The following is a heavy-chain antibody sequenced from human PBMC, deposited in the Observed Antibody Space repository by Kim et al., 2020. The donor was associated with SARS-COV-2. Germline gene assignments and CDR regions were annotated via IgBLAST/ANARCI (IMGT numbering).Heavy chain of an antibody. Sequence: GGSLRLSCAASGFTFSSYSMNWVRQAPGKGLEWVSSITISSDYIFYADSVKGRFTISRDNARNSLYLQMNSLRAEDTAVYYCARDRALKPYTDYYYDGMDVWGQGATVTVSS. D-gene: IGHD2-8*01. CDR1: GFTFSSYS. CDR3: ARDRALKPYTDYYYDGMDV. CDR2: ITISSDYI. V-gene: IGHV3-21*01. J-gene: IGHJ6*02.